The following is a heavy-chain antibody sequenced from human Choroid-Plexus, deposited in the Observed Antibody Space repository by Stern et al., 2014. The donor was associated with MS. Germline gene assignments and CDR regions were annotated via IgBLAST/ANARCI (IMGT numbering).Heavy chain of an antibody. J-gene: IGHJ6*02. D-gene: IGHD3-3*01. CDR1: GYIFTGYY. V-gene: IGHV1-2*02. Sequence: VQLVQSGAEVKKPGASVKVSCKTSGYIFTGYYIHWVRQASGKGLEWLAWVNPNTAGTKSAQKLQGRVTMSRDTSISTAYVELSSLTSDDTAVYYCARDQRGITIFGVVTDYYYLGMDVWGQGTTVTVSS. CDR3: ARDQRGITIFGVVTDYYYLGMDV. CDR2: VNPNTAGT.